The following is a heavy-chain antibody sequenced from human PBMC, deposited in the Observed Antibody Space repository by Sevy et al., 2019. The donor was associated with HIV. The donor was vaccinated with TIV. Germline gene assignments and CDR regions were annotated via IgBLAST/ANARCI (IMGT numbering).Heavy chain of an antibody. V-gene: IGHV3-21*01. CDR1: GFTFSSYN. CDR3: ARDRPTLNYHASSGYNYYFDS. CDR2: ITGDSSYM. Sequence: GGSLRLSCAASGFTFSSYNMNWVRQAPGKGLEWISSITGDSSYMYDADSVKGRVTISRDNAKNSLYLHMNGLRAEDTAVCYCARDRPTLNYHASSGYNYYFDSWGQGTLVTVSS. J-gene: IGHJ4*02. D-gene: IGHD3-22*01.